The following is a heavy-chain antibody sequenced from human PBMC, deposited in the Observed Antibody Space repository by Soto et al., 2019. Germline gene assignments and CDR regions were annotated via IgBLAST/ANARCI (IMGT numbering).Heavy chain of an antibody. D-gene: IGHD1-26*01. CDR1: GFTFSDYA. Sequence: GGSLRLSCSASGFTFSDYAMHWVRQAPGKGLEYISAINDNGGQTFYADSVKGRFTISRDNSRNTLYLQLSSVRLEDTAVYYCLQRSGASPDSYPVWGQGTLVTVSS. CDR2: INDNGGQT. V-gene: IGHV3-64D*08. CDR3: LQRSGASPDSYPV. J-gene: IGHJ4*02.